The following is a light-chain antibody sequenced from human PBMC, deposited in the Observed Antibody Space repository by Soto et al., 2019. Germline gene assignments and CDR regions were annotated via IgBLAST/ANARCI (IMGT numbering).Light chain of an antibody. CDR1: QSISSW. CDR3: QDSKDYSLT. J-gene: IGKJ1*01. V-gene: IGKV1-5*03. Sequence: DIQMTQSPSTLSASIGDRVTITCRASQSISSWLAWYQQKPGKAPKLLIYMASNLPSGVPSRLRGSGSGTEFTHTMSSLHPDGFASYYCQDSKDYSLTFGHGTKVDFK. CDR2: MAS.